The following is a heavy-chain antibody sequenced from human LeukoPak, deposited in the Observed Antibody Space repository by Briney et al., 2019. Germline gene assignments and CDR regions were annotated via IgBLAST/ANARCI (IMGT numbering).Heavy chain of an antibody. J-gene: IGHJ4*02. V-gene: IGHV4-34*01. D-gene: IGHD3-10*01. CDR1: GGSFSGYY. CDR2: INHSGST. CDR3: ARSRELHFDY. Sequence: NPSETLSLTCAVYGGSFSGYYWSWIRQPPGKGLEWIGEINHSGSTNYNPSLKSRVTISVDTSKNQFSLKLSSVTAADTAVYYCARSRELHFDYWGQGTLVTVSS.